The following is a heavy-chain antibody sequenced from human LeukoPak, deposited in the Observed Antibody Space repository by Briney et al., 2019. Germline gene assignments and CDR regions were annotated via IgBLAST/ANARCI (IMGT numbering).Heavy chain of an antibody. CDR1: GFTFSSYG. J-gene: IGHJ3*02. CDR3: AKDGGVGAIDI. V-gene: IGHV3-30*18. CDR2: ISYDGSNK. D-gene: IGHD3-16*01. Sequence: GGSLRLSCAASGFTFSSYGMHWVRQAPGKGLEWVAVISYDGSNKYYADSVKGRFTISRDNSKNTLYLQMNSLRAEDTAVYYCAKDGGVGAIDIWGQGTMVTVSS.